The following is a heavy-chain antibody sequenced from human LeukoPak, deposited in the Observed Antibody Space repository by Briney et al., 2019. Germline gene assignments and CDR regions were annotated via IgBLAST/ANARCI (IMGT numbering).Heavy chain of an antibody. D-gene: IGHD3-22*01. V-gene: IGHV4-31*03. CDR2: MYDGWRP. CDR1: GGSISIGGYY. J-gene: IGHJ5*02. Sequence: SETLSLTCTVSGGSISIGGYYWRWIRQHPGKGLECIGYMYDGWRPYNNASLKSRLTTSVDTSKNQLSLKVSSVTAADTAVDYCARHWLIVVPRALKLGPNWFDPWGKGTPVTVSS. CDR3: ARHWLIVVPRALKLGPNWFDP.